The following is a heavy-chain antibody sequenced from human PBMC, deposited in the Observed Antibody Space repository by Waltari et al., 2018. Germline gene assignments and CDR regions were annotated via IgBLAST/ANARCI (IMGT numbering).Heavy chain of an antibody. V-gene: IGHV4-59*01. J-gene: IGHJ5*02. D-gene: IGHD4-17*01. CDR3: ARDVVESHYGDYVVSWFDP. Sequence: QEHLQESGPGVVKASETLSLTCAVSGGSLTSSQWSISEFHWCRWFRQSPGKGLEWIGYIYYSGSTNYNPSLKSRVTISVDTSKNQFSLKLSSVSAADTAVYYCARDVVESHYGDYVVSWFDPWGQGTLVTVSS. CDR2: IYYSGST. CDR1: GGSLTSSQ.